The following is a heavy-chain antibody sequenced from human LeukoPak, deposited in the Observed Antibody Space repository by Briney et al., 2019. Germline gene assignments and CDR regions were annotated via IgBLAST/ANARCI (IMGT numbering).Heavy chain of an antibody. D-gene: IGHD6-19*01. V-gene: IGHV1-46*01. J-gene: IGHJ4*02. CDR3: ARDHRPGIAVAGTKQVVDY. CDR2: INPSGGST. Sequence: ASVKVSCKASGYTFTSYYMHWVRQAPGQGLEWMGIINPSGGSTSYAQKFQGRVTMTRDTSTSTVYMELSSLRSDDTAVYYCARDHRPGIAVAGTKQVVDYWGQGTLVTVSS. CDR1: GYTFTSYY.